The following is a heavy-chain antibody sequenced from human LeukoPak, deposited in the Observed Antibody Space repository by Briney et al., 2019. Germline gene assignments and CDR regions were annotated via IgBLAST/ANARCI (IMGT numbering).Heavy chain of an antibody. V-gene: IGHV4-34*01. CDR3: ARVGYSYGLSV. D-gene: IGHD5-18*01. CDR1: GGSFSGYY. J-gene: IGHJ4*02. Sequence: PSETLSLTCAVYGGSFSGYYWSWIRQPPGKGLEWIGEINHSGSTNYNPSLKSRVTISVDTSKNQFSLKLSSVTAADTAVYYCARVGYSYGLSVWGQGTLVTVSS. CDR2: INHSGST.